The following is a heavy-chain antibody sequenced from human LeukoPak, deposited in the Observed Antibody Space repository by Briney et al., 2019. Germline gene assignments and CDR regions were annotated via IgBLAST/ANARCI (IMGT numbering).Heavy chain of an antibody. D-gene: IGHD3-22*01. J-gene: IGHJ4*02. Sequence: SETLSLTCAVYGGSFSGYYWSWIRQPPGKGLEWIGEINHSGSTNYNPSLKSRVTISVDTSKNQFSLKLSSVTAADTAVYYCARGVHPRYSYYYDSSGYYYFDYWGQGTLVTVSS. CDR3: ARGVHPRYSYYYDSSGYYYFDY. CDR2: INHSGST. V-gene: IGHV4-34*01. CDR1: GGSFSGYY.